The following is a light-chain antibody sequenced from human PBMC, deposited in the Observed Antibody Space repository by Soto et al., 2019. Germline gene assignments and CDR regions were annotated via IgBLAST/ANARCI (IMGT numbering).Light chain of an antibody. CDR1: QNIANN. Sequence: EIVMTQSPATLSVSPGDRVTLSCRASQNIANNFAWYQQRPGQPPRLIIYGASTRANGIPARFSGSRSGTEFTLTISSLQSEDFAVDCCQQYYNWPPLTFGGGTKVEIK. CDR2: GAS. CDR3: QQYYNWPPLT. V-gene: IGKV3D-15*01. J-gene: IGKJ4*01.